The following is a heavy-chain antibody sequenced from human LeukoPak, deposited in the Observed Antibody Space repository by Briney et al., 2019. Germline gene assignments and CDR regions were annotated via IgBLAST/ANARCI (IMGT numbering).Heavy chain of an antibody. CDR2: IYSGGST. CDR3: ARGYSSDN. V-gene: IGHV3-66*01. Sequence: PGGSLRLSCAASGFTVSSNYMSWVRQAPGKGLEWVSVIYSGGSTYYADSVKGRFTISRDNSKNTLNLQMTSLRAEDAAVYYCARGYSSDNWGQGTLVTVSS. D-gene: IGHD2-21*01. J-gene: IGHJ4*02. CDR1: GFTVSSNY.